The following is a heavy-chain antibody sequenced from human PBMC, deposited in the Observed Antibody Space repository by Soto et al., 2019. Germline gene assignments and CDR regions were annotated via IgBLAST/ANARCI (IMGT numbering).Heavy chain of an antibody. CDR3: AREHRTDFWSGNWFDP. D-gene: IGHD3-3*01. CDR1: RGTFSSYA. Sequence: QVQLVQSGAEVKKPGSSVKVSCKASRGTFSSYAISWVRQAPGQGLEWMGGIIPIFGTANYAQKFQGRVTITADKSTSTAYMELSSLRSEDTAVYYCAREHRTDFWSGNWFDPWGQGTLVTVSS. CDR2: IIPIFGTA. V-gene: IGHV1-69*06. J-gene: IGHJ5*02.